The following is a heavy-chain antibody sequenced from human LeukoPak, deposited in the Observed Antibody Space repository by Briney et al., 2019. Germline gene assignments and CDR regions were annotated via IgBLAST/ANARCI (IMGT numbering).Heavy chain of an antibody. CDR3: ARDGGGSYFAH. Sequence: SETLSLTCAVSGDSISSSHWWNWVRQPPGKGLEWIGEIYHTGSTNYSPSLKSRLTISIDKSKNQFSLQLNSVTPEDTAVYYCARDGGGSYFAHWGQGTLVTVSS. CDR1: GDSISSSHW. CDR2: IYHTGST. J-gene: IGHJ4*02. V-gene: IGHV4-4*02. D-gene: IGHD2-21*01.